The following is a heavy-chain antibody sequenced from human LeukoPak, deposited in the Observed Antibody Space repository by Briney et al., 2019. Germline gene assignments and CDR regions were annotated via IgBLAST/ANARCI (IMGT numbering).Heavy chain of an antibody. D-gene: IGHD3-10*02. CDR2: ISGSGDNT. V-gene: IGHV3-23*01. CDR3: AELGITMIGGV. J-gene: IGHJ6*04. CDR1: GFTFSSYA. Sequence: GGSLRLSCAASGFTFSSYAMNWVRQAPGKGLEWVSIISGSGDNTYYTDSVKGRFTISRDNAKNSLYLEMNSLRAEDTAVYYCAELGITMIGGVWGKGTTVTISS.